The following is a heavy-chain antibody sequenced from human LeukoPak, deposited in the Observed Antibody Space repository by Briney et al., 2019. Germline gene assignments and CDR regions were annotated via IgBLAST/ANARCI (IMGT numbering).Heavy chain of an antibody. CDR3: ARSRRILTGSYNWFDP. Sequence: ASVKVSCKASGYTFTGYYMHWVRQAPGQGLEWMGWINPNSGGTNYAQKFQGRVTMTRDTSISTAYMELSRLRSDDTAVYYCARSRRILTGSYNWFDPWGQGTLVTVSS. CDR2: INPNSGGT. CDR1: GYTFTGYY. V-gene: IGHV1-2*02. J-gene: IGHJ5*02. D-gene: IGHD3-9*01.